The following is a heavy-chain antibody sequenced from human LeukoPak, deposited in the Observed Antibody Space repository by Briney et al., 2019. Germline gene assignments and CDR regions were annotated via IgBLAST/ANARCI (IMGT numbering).Heavy chain of an antibody. Sequence: ASVKVSCTASGYTFTSYGISWVRQAPGQGLEWMGWISAHNGNTNYAQKLQGRVTMTTDTSTSTAYMELRSLRSDDTAVYYCASQGGGIAAAGTYDYYYYGMDVWGQGTTVTVSS. CDR3: ASQGGGIAAAGTYDYYYYGMDV. D-gene: IGHD6-13*01. V-gene: IGHV1-18*01. CDR2: ISAHNGNT. CDR1: GYTFTSYG. J-gene: IGHJ6*02.